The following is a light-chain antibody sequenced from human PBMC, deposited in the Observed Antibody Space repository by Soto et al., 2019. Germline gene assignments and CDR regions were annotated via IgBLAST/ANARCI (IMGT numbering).Light chain of an antibody. V-gene: IGLV2-14*01. CDR1: NSDIGGYNY. Sequence: QSALTQPASVSGSPGQSITISCTGTNSDIGGYNYVSWYQQHPGKAPKLMIYEVSNRPSGVSNRFSGSKSGNTASLTISGLQAEDEADYYCSSYTRSSTLVFGGGTKLTVL. J-gene: IGLJ3*02. CDR3: SSYTRSSTLV. CDR2: EVS.